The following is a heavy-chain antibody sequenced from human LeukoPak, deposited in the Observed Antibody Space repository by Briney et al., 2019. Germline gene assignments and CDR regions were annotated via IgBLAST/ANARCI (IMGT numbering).Heavy chain of an antibody. CDR2: ISGYNGNT. CDR1: GYTFTNYG. V-gene: IGHV1-18*01. Sequence: ASVKVSCKASGYTFTNYGISWVRQAPGQGLEWMGWISGYNGNTKYAQKLQGRVTMTTDTSTSAAYMELRSLRSDDTAVYYCARVAGARQWLAKSVTNYYYMDVWGKGTTVTISS. J-gene: IGHJ6*03. CDR3: ARVAGARQWLAKSVTNYYYMDV. D-gene: IGHD6-19*01.